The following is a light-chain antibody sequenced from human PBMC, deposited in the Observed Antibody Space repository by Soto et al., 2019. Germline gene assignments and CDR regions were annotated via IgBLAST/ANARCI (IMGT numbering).Light chain of an antibody. Sequence: GLTKSQGTLSLSPGERATLSFMASQSVSNNYLAWYQQKPGQAPRLLIYGASSRATGIPDRFSGSGSGTDFTLTIRRLEPEDFAVYYCQQYGSSPWTFGQGTNVDIK. CDR1: QSVSNNY. CDR3: QQYGSSPWT. V-gene: IGKV3-20*01. J-gene: IGKJ1*01. CDR2: GAS.